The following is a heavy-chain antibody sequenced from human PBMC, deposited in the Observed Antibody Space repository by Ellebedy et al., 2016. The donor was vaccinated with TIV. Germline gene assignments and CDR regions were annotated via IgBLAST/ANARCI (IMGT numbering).Heavy chain of an antibody. V-gene: IGHV3-48*03. CDR3: ARDAGGYCSGGGCYAFDF. Sequence: GGSLRLSCAASGFTFSSYEMNWVRQAPGKGLEWVSYISSSGSIIYYADSVKGRFTTSRGNARNSLYLQMNSLRAEDSAVYYCARDAGGYCSGGGCYAFDFWGQGTLVTVSS. CDR2: ISSSGSII. CDR1: GFTFSSYE. J-gene: IGHJ4*02. D-gene: IGHD2-15*01.